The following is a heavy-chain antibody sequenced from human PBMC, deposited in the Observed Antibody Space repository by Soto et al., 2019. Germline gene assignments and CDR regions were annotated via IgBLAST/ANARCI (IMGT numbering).Heavy chain of an antibody. V-gene: IGHV4-31*03. Sequence: QVQLQEPGPGLVKPSQTLSLTCTVSGGSISSGGYYWSWIRQHPGKGLEWIGYMYYSGSTYYNPSLNSRVTISVDTSKNQFSLKLSSVTAADTAVYYCAIGSTSLGMDVWGQGTTVTVSS. CDR1: GGSISSGGYY. D-gene: IGHD2-2*01. CDR2: MYYSGST. CDR3: AIGSTSLGMDV. J-gene: IGHJ6*02.